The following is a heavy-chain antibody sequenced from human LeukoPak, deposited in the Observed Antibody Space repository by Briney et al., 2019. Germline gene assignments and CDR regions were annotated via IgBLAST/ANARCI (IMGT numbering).Heavy chain of an antibody. CDR1: GFTFSSYS. J-gene: IGHJ6*02. CDR3: ARDEPLRFLEWLDV. V-gene: IGHV3-21*01. CDR2: ISSSSSYI. Sequence: GGSLRLSCAASGFTFSSYSMNWVRQAPGKGLEWVSSISSSSSYIYYADSVKGRFTISRDNAKNSLYLQMNSLRAEDTAVYYCARDEPLRFLEWLDVWGQGTTVTVPS. D-gene: IGHD3-3*01.